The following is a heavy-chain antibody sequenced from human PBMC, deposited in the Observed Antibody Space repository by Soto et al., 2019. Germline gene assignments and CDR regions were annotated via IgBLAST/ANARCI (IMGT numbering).Heavy chain of an antibody. Sequence: SGPTLVNPPQTLTLTCTFSGFSLSTSGVGVAWIRQPPGKALEWLAVIYWNDGKRYSPSLKTRLNITKDTAKNKVVLTLTNVYPVDTATYHCARRPAYDISTGYYPFESWGQGSLVTVSS. CDR1: GFSLSTSGVG. CDR3: ARRPAYDISTGYYPFES. J-gene: IGHJ4*02. D-gene: IGHD3-9*01. CDR2: IYWNDGK. V-gene: IGHV2-5*01.